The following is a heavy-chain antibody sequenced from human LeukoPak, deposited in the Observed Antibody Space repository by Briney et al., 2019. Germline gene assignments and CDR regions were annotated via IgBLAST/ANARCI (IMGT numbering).Heavy chain of an antibody. CDR2: IRYDGSNK. J-gene: IGHJ3*02. D-gene: IGHD2-2*01. V-gene: IGHV3-30*02. Sequence: GGSLRLSCAASGFTFSSYGMNWVRQAPGKGLEWVAFIRYDGSNKYYADSVKGRFTISRDNSKNTLYLQMNSLRAEDTAVYYCANGLGYCSSTSCPLAFDIWGQGTMVTVSS. CDR3: ANGLGYCSSTSCPLAFDI. CDR1: GFTFSSYG.